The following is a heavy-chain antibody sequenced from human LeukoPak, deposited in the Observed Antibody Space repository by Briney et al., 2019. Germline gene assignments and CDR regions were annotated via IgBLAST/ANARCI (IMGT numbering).Heavy chain of an antibody. D-gene: IGHD1-26*01. Sequence: GGSLRLSCAASGFTFRDYWMHWIRQAPGKGLVWVPRIKGDGSHTIYADSVKGRFTISRDNAKNTLYLQMKSLRVEDTALYYCVRDWDHFDFDSWGQGTLVTVSS. CDR2: IKGDGSHT. J-gene: IGHJ5*01. CDR1: GFTFRDYW. V-gene: IGHV3-74*01. CDR3: VRDWDHFDFDS.